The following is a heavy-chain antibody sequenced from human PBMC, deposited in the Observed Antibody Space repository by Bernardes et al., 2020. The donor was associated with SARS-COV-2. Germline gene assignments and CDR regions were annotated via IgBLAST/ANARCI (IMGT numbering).Heavy chain of an antibody. CDR2: ISSNGEST. J-gene: IGHJ4*02. V-gene: IGHV3-64D*06. CDR1: GFTFSYYA. D-gene: IGHD1-26*01. Sequence: GSLRLSCSASGFTFSYYAMHWVRQAPGKGLEYVSGISSNGESTYYADSVKGRFTISRDNTKNTLYLQMTSLRTEDTAVYHCVKDVLMGATFDSWGQGTLVTVSS. CDR3: VKDVLMGATFDS.